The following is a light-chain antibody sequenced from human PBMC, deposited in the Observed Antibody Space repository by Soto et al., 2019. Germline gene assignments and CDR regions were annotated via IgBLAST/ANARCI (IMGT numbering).Light chain of an antibody. Sequence: ETVLTQSPATLSLFPGERATLSCRASQSVSNFLVWYQQKPGQAPRLLVYDASNRATGIPARFSGSGSGTDFTLTISSLEPEDFAVYYCQQRSYWPPRYTFGQGTKLEIK. V-gene: IGKV3-11*01. CDR1: QSVSNF. CDR2: DAS. J-gene: IGKJ2*01. CDR3: QQRSYWPPRYT.